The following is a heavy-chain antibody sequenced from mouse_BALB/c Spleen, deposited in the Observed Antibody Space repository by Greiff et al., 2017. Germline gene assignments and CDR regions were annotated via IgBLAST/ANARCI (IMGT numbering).Heavy chain of an antibody. J-gene: IGHJ3*01. CDR2: ISSGGSYT. CDR1: GFTFSSYT. D-gene: IGHD2-4*01. Sequence: EVKLVESGGGLVKPGGSLKLSCAASGFTFSSYTMSWVRQTPEKRLEWVATISSGGSYTYYPDSVKGRFTISRDNAKNTLYLQMSSLKSEDTAMYYCTRGGDDYDGAYWGQGTLVTVSA. V-gene: IGHV5-6-4*01. CDR3: TRGGDDYDGAY.